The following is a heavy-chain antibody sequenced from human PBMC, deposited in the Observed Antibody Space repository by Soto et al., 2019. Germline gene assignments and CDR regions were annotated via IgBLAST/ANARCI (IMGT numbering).Heavy chain of an antibody. CDR2: INHSGST. V-gene: IGHV4-34*01. J-gene: IGHJ4*02. CDR1: GGSFSGYY. CDR3: ARAELRATVVTGYFDY. D-gene: IGHD2-15*01. Sequence: QVQLQQWGAGLLKPSETLSLTCAVYGGSFSGYYWSWIRQPPGKGLEWIGEINHSGSTNYNPSLKSRVTISVDTAKTQVSLKLSSVTAADTAVYYCARAELRATVVTGYFDYWGQGTLVTVSS.